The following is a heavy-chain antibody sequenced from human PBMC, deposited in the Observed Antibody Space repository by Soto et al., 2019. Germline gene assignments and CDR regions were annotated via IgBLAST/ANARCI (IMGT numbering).Heavy chain of an antibody. CDR2: LRGSGTST. CDR1: GFTFSDYS. V-gene: IGHV3-23*01. J-gene: IGHJ4*02. D-gene: IGHD6-19*01. Sequence: GGSLRLSCAASGFTFSDYSMNWVRQAPGKGLEWVSGLRGSGTSTYYADSVKGRFTISRDNSRDTLFLQMNSLTADDTAVYYCAKATTNGGWFNPFDSWGQGALVTVSS. CDR3: AKATTNGGWFNPFDS.